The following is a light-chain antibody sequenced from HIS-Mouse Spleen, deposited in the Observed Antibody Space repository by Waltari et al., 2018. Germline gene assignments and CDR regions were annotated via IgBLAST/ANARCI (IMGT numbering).Light chain of an antibody. J-gene: IGLJ3*02. Sequence: SYELTQPSSVSVSPGQTARITCSGDVLAKKYARWFQQKPGQAPVLVIYKASERPSGIPERFSGSSSGNTVTLTISGAQVEDEADYYCYSAADNNRVFGGGTKLTVL. CDR2: KAS. CDR1: VLAKKY. V-gene: IGLV3-27*01. CDR3: YSAADNNRV.